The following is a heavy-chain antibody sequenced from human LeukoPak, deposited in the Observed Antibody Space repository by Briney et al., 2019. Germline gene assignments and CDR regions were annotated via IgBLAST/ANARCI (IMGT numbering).Heavy chain of an antibody. CDR3: ASYHHSVFGDYYRMAA. J-gene: IGHJ6*02. CDR2: INPSGGST. Sequence: ASVKDSCKASGYTFTTDSVRCVPPAPGQGLEWMGIINPSGGSTRYAQKLQGRVTMTRDTSTSTVYMELSSLISEDTAVYYCASYHHSVFGDYYRMAALGQGTTVTASS. CDR1: GYTFTTDS. V-gene: IGHV1-46*04. D-gene: IGHD5/OR15-5a*01.